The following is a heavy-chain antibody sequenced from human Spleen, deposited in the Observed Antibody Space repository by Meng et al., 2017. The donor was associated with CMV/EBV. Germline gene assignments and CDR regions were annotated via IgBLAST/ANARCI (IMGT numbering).Heavy chain of an antibody. CDR1: GGSISSYY. J-gene: IGHJ4*02. Sequence: SETLSLTCTVSGGSISSYYWSWIRQPPGKGLQWIGYIYYTGSINYNPSLNSRVTISVDTSKNQFSLKLCSVTAADTAVYYCAREGEGGYFHYWGQGTLVTVSS. CDR2: IYYTGSI. V-gene: IGHV4-59*01. D-gene: IGHD3-10*01. CDR3: AREGEGGYFHY.